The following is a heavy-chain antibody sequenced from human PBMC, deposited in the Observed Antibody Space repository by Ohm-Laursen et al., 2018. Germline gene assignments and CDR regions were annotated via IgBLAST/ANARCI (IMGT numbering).Heavy chain of an antibody. V-gene: IGHV4-4*07. CDR3: ARDRIAYCTSTSCDNFGLDV. CDR1: GASISSYY. Sequence: GTLSLTCSVSGASISSYYWSWIRQPAGKGLEWIGRIYTSGSTNYNPSLKSRVTMSVDTSKDQFSLKLTSVTAADTAVYYCARDRIAYCTSTSCDNFGLDVWGQGTTVTVSS. J-gene: IGHJ6*01. D-gene: IGHD2-2*01. CDR2: IYTSGST.